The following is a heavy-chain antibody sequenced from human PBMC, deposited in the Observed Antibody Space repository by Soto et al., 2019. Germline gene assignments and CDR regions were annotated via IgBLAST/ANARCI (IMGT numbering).Heavy chain of an antibody. CDR1: GGSFSGYY. V-gene: IGHV4-34*01. J-gene: IGHJ4*02. D-gene: IGHD2-15*01. CDR2: INHSGST. Sequence: PSETLSLTCAVYGGSFSGYYWSWVGQPPGKGLEWIGEINHSGSTNYNPSLKSRVTISVDTSKNQFSLKLSSVTAADTAVYYCARGTVVVVAATLSNFDYWGLGTLVTVSS. CDR3: ARGTVVVVAATLSNFDY.